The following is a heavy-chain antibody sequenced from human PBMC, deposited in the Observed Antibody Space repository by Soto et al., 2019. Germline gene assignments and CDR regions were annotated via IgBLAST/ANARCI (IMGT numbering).Heavy chain of an antibody. J-gene: IGHJ6*03. V-gene: IGHV4-31*03. D-gene: IGHD2-2*02. CDR3: ASNRYCSSTSCYIGGYYYYMDV. CDR1: GGSSSSGGYY. Sequence: PSETLSLTCTVSGGSSSSGGYYWSWIRQHPGKGLEWIGYIYYSGSTYYNPSLKSRVTISVDTSKNQFSLKLSSVTAADTAVYYCASNRYCSSTSCYIGGYYYYMDVWGKGTTVTVSS. CDR2: IYYSGST.